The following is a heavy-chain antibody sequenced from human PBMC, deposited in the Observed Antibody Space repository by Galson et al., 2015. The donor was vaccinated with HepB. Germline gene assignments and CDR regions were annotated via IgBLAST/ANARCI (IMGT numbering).Heavy chain of an antibody. CDR1: GFTFSSYA. J-gene: IGHJ4*02. D-gene: IGHD2-15*01. CDR3: AKDRDVVVVAAVY. V-gene: IGHV3-23*01. CDR2: ISGSGGST. Sequence: SLRLSCAASGFTFSSYAMSWVRQAPGKGLEWVSAISGSGGSTYYADSVKGRFTISRDNSKNTLYLQMNSLRAEDTAVYYCAKDRDVVVVAAVYWGQGTLVTVSS.